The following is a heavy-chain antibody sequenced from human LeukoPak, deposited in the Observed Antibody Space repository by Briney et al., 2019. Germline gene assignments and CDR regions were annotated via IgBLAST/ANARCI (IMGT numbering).Heavy chain of an antibody. D-gene: IGHD1-14*01. CDR3: AKDQEIKGTTLFYFDF. Sequence: GGSLRLSCTTSGFTFSNFGMHWVRQAPGKGLEWVAFILYNGNNKYYAESVKGRFTISRDNSERTVFLQMNSLRVDDTAVYYCAKDQEIKGTTLFYFDFWGQGNQVTVSS. CDR1: GFTFSNFG. CDR2: ILYNGNNK. V-gene: IGHV3-30*02. J-gene: IGHJ4*02.